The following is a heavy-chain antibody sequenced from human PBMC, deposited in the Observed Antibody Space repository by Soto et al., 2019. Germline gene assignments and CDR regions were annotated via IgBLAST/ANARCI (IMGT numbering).Heavy chain of an antibody. CDR1: GGSINNYY. V-gene: IGHV4-59*08. CDR2: IYYSGRT. CDR3: AKQSGSGSYYNVGSGGHFDY. J-gene: IGHJ4*02. Sequence: SETLSLTCTVSGGSINNYYWSWIRQPPGKGLEWIGYIYYSGRTSYNPSLKSRVTISVDTSKNQFSLRAEDTAVYYCAKQSGSGSYYNVGSGGHFDYWGQGTLVTVSS. D-gene: IGHD3-10*01.